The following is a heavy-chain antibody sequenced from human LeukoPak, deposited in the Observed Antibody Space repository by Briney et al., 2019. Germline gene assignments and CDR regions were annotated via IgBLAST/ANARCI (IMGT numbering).Heavy chain of an antibody. CDR1: GGSISSYY. CDR3: ARDRVVVTRGSHAFDI. D-gene: IGHD4-23*01. Sequence: SETLSLTCTVSGGSISSYYWSWIRQPPGKGLEWIGYIYYSGSTNYNPSLKSRVTISVDTSKNQFSLKLSSVTAADTAVYYCARDRVVVTRGSHAFDIWGQGTMVTVSS. J-gene: IGHJ3*02. V-gene: IGHV4-59*01. CDR2: IYYSGST.